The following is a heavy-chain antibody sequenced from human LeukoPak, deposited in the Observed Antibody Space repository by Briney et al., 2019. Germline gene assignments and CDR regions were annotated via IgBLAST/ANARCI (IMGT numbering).Heavy chain of an antibody. CDR2: IKSKTDGGTT. D-gene: IGHD3-10*01. V-gene: IGHV3-15*01. J-gene: IGHJ4*02. Sequence: PGGSLRLSCAASGFTFSNAWMSWVRQAPGKGLEWVGRIKSKTDGGTTDYAAPVKGRFTISRDDSKNTLYLQMNSLKTEDTAVYYCTTEAYGSGSGLDYWGQGTLVTGSS. CDR1: GFTFSNAW. CDR3: TTEAYGSGSGLDY.